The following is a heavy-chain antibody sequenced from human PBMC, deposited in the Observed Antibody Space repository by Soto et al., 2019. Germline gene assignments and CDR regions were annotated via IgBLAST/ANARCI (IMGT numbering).Heavy chain of an antibody. CDR1: GGSLSSSNW. Sequence: QVQLQESGPGLVKPSGTLSLTCAVSGGSLSSSNWWSWVRQPPGKGLEWIGEIYHSGSTNYNPSLKSRVTISVDKSQNHFSLKLSSVTAADTAVYYCARDEGSSSWDHFDYWGQGTLVTVSS. CDR2: IYHSGST. V-gene: IGHV4-4*02. CDR3: ARDEGSSSWDHFDY. D-gene: IGHD6-13*01. J-gene: IGHJ4*02.